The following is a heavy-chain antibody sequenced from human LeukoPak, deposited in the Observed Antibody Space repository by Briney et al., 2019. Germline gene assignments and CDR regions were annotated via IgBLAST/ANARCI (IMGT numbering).Heavy chain of an antibody. CDR2: ISGSGGST. D-gene: IGHD3-22*01. J-gene: IGHJ4*02. CDR3: AKGPPRRYYYDSSGYYLAY. CDR1: GFTFSSYA. V-gene: IGHV3-23*01. Sequence: GGSLRLSCAASGFTFSSYAMSWVRQAPGKGLEWVSAISGSGGSTYYADSVKGRFTISRDNSKNTLYLQMNSLRAEDTAVYYCAKGPPRRYYYDSSGYYLAYWGQGTLVTVSS.